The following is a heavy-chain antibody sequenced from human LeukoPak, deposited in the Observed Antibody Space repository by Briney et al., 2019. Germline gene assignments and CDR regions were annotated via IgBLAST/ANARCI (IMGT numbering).Heavy chain of an antibody. CDR3: ARGRITIFGVPNAFDI. J-gene: IGHJ3*02. CDR1: GGSISSYY. CDR2: IYYSGST. Sequence: SETLSLTCTVSGGSISSYYWSWIRQPPGKGLEWIGYIYYSGSTNYNPSLKSRVTISVDTSKNQFSLKLSSVTAADTAVYYCARGRITIFGVPNAFDIWGQGTMVTVSS. V-gene: IGHV4-59*01. D-gene: IGHD3-3*01.